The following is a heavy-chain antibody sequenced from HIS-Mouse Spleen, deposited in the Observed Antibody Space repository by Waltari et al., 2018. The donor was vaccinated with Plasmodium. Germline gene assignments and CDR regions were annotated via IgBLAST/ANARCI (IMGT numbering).Heavy chain of an antibody. J-gene: IGHJ3*02. CDR3: ARGRYYGSGSYYAFDI. D-gene: IGHD3-10*01. Sequence: QVQLQQWGAGLLKPSETLSLTCAVYGGSFSGYYWSWIRQPPGKGLEWIGEINHSGSTNDNPSRKSRVTISVDTSKNQFSLKLSSVTAADTAVDYCARGRYYGSGSYYAFDIWGQGTMVTVSS. CDR1: GGSFSGYY. CDR2: INHSGST. V-gene: IGHV4-34*01.